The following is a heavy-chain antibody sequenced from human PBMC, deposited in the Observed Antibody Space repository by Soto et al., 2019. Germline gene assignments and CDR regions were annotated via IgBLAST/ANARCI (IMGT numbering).Heavy chain of an antibody. D-gene: IGHD1-26*01. V-gene: IGHV4-4*07. J-gene: IGHJ4*02. Sequence: SETLSLTCNVSGDSMTKYYWSWIRQPAGKGLEWIGRIYMSGSTNYNPSLKSRVTMSIDTSNNHFSLDLKSVTAADTAVYYCARTVGAAYYFDFWGQGALVTVSS. CDR3: ARTVGAAYYFDF. CDR1: GDSMTKYY. CDR2: IYMSGST.